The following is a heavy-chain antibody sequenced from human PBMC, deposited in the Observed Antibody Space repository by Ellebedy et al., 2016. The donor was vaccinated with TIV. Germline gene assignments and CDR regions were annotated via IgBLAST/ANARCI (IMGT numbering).Heavy chain of an antibody. V-gene: IGHV3-48*02. D-gene: IGHD6-6*01. CDR1: GFTFSSYW. Sequence: GESLKISCAASGFTFSSYWMSWIRQAPGKGLEWVSYISSSGSTIYYADSVKGRFTISRDNAKNSLYLQMNSLRDEDTAVYYCASWIAARSYYYYGKDVWGQGTTVTVSS. J-gene: IGHJ6*02. CDR2: ISSSGSTI. CDR3: ASWIAARSYYYYGKDV.